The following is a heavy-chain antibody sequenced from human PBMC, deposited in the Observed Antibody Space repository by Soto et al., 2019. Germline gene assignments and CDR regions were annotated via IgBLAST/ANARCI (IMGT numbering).Heavy chain of an antibody. CDR3: ARERGDYGDYAFDY. CDR1: GVTVSSNY. V-gene: IGHV3-53*01. D-gene: IGHD4-17*01. CDR2: IYSGGST. J-gene: IGHJ4*02. Sequence: EVQLVESGGGLIQPGGSLRLTCAASGVTVSSNYMSWVRQAPGKGLEWVSVIYSGGSTYYADPLKGRFTTSRDNSKNTLSLQMNFLRVEDTAVYYCARERGDYGDYAFDYWGQGTLVTVSS.